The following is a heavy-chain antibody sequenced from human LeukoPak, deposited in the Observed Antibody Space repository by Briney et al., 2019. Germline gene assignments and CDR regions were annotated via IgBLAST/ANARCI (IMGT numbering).Heavy chain of an antibody. CDR1: GFTFSSYA. CDR3: AKGGSRFDY. CDR2: ISGSGGST. V-gene: IGHV3-23*01. Sequence: PGGSRRLSWEASGFTFSSYAMSWFRQAPGKGLEWVSAISGSGGSTYYADSVKGRFTISRDNSKNTLYLQMNSLRAEDTAVYYCAKGGSRFDYWGQGTLVTVSS. D-gene: IGHD3-10*01. J-gene: IGHJ4*02.